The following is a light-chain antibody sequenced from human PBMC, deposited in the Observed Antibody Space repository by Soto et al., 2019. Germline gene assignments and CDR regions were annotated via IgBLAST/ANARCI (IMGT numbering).Light chain of an antibody. CDR1: QGLSSW. CDR3: QQTNSFPRT. J-gene: IGKJ2*01. Sequence: DIQMTQSPSSVSASIGDRVTITCRASQGLSSWLAWYQQKPGKAPKLLIYGTSRLQSGVPSRFSGSGSARDFTLSISSLKPEDFATYYCQQTNSFPRTFGQGTRLEIK. V-gene: IGKV1-12*01. CDR2: GTS.